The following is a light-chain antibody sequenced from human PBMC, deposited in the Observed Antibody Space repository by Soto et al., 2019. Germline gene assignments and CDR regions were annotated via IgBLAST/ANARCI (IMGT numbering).Light chain of an antibody. J-gene: IGKJ4*01. CDR1: QSVSTN. Sequence: ETVMTQSPATLSVSPGERATLSCRASQSVSTNLAWYQQKPGQAPRLLIYGTSTRATGIPARFSGSGSGTGFTLAISSLQSEDFSVYYCQQYNNWPLTFGGGTRVEIK. CDR2: GTS. CDR3: QQYNNWPLT. V-gene: IGKV3-15*01.